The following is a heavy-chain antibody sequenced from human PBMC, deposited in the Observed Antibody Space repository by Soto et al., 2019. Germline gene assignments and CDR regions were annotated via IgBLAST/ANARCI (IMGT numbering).Heavy chain of an antibody. J-gene: IGHJ3*02. D-gene: IGHD5-12*01. CDR2: IIPILGIA. Sequence: QVQLVQSGAEVKKPGSSVKVSCKASGGTFSSDTISWVRQAPGQGLEWMGRIIPILGIANYAQKFQGRVTITADKSTSTAYMELSSLRSEDTAVYYGAGAPPGLATSAAFDIWGQGTMVTVSS. CDR3: AGAPPGLATSAAFDI. V-gene: IGHV1-69*02. CDR1: GGTFSSDT.